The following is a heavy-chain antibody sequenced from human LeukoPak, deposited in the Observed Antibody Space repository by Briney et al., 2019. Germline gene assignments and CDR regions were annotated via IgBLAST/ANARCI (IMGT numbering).Heavy chain of an antibody. V-gene: IGHV3-7*01. J-gene: IGHJ4*02. CDR3: ARYYYDSSGYYPYYFDY. CDR2: IKQDGSEK. Sequence: GGSLRLSCAASGFTFSSYWMSCVRQAPGKGLEWVANIKQDGSEKYYVDSVKGRFTISRDNAKNSLYLQMNSLRAEDTAVYYCARYYYDSSGYYPYYFDYWGQGTLVTVSS. CDR1: GFTFSSYW. D-gene: IGHD3-22*01.